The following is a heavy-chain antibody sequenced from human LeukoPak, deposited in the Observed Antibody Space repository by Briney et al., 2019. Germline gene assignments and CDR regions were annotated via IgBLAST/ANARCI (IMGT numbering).Heavy chain of an antibody. J-gene: IGHJ2*01. V-gene: IGHV4-59*01. CDR3: ARDYDSSGLRYFDL. CDR2: IYYSGST. CDR1: GGSISGYY. D-gene: IGHD3-22*01. Sequence: SETLSLTCTVSGGSISGYYWSWIRQPPGKGLEWIGYIYYSGSTNYNPSLKSRVTISVDTSKNQFSLKLSSVTAADTAVYYCARDYDSSGLRYFDLWGRGTLVTVSS.